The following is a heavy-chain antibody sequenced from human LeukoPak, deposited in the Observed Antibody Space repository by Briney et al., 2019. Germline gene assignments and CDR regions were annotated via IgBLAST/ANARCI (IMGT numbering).Heavy chain of an antibody. CDR1: GYTFTNYY. CDR2: INPSTGGT. CDR3: ARGLPTYYDFWSGYPPGL. V-gene: IGHV1-46*01. J-gene: IGHJ2*01. Sequence: GASVKVSCKASGYTFTNYYMHWVRQAPGQGLEWMGIINPSTGGTSYAQKLQGRVTMTRDTPTNTFYMELSSLRSEDTALYYYARGLPTYYDFWSGYPPGLWGRGTLVTVSS. D-gene: IGHD3-3*01.